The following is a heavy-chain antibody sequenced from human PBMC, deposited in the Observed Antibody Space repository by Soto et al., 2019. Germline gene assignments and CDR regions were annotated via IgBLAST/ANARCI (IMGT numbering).Heavy chain of an antibody. J-gene: IGHJ4*02. Sequence: QVHLQQWGAGLLKPSETLSLTCAVSGASFSANYWTWIRQPPGKGLEWIGEINHSGSTNYDPSLTCRVTISVDTSKNQFSLKLISVTAADTAIYYCASARFDYWGQGSLVTVSS. CDR2: INHSGST. CDR1: GASFSANY. V-gene: IGHV4-34*01. CDR3: ASARFDY.